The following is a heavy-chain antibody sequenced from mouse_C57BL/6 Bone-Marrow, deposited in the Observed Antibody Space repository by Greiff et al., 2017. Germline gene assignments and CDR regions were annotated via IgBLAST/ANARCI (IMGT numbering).Heavy chain of an antibody. CDR1: GYTFTSYW. V-gene: IGHV1-72*01. CDR2: IDPNSGGT. J-gene: IGHJ1*03. CDR3: VHGNYFYWYFAV. Sequence: QVQLKQPGAELVKPGASVKLSCKASGYTFTSYWMHWVKQRPGRGLEWIGRIDPNSGGTKYHEKFKSKATLTVDKPSSTAYMQLSSLTSEDSAVYYCVHGNYFYWYFAVWGTGTPVTVSS. D-gene: IGHD2-1*01.